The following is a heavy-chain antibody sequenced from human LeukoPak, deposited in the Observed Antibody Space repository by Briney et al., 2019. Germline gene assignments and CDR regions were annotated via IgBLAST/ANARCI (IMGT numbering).Heavy chain of an antibody. D-gene: IGHD3-10*01. CDR3: ARDPSGGPANYYYMDV. Sequence: SETLSLTCAVSGYSISSGYYWGWIRQPPGKGLEWIGSIYHSGSTYYNPSLKSRVTMSVDTSKNQFSLKLSSVTAADTAVYYCARDPSGGPANYYYMDVWGKGTTVTVSS. V-gene: IGHV4-38-2*02. J-gene: IGHJ6*03. CDR2: IYHSGST. CDR1: GYSISSGYY.